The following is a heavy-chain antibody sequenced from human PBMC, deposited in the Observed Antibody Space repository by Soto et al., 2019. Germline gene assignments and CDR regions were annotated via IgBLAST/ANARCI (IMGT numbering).Heavy chain of an antibody. V-gene: IGHV3-23*01. CDR1: GFTFSSYA. CDR2: ISGSGGST. Sequence: GGSLRLSCAASGFTFSSYAMSWVRQAPGKGLEWVSAISGSGGSTYYADSVKGRFTISRDNSKNTLYLQMNSLRAEDTAVYYCAKIGHNLEWLQTGMDVWGQGTTVTVSS. J-gene: IGHJ6*02. D-gene: IGHD3-3*01. CDR3: AKIGHNLEWLQTGMDV.